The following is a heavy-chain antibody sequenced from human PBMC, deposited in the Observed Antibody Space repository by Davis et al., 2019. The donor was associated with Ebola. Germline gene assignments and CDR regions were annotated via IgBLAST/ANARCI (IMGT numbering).Heavy chain of an antibody. CDR3: ARGWLRGGMDV. Sequence: HSQTLSLTCAISGDSVPTAGWNWIRQSPSRGLVWLGRTYYMSKWYNDYAVSVKSRITINQDTSKNQFSLKLNSVTPEETALYYCARGWLRGGMDVWGEGTTVTV. CDR1: GDSVPTAG. V-gene: IGHV6-1*01. CDR2: TYYMSKWYN. D-gene: IGHD5-18*01. J-gene: IGHJ6*02.